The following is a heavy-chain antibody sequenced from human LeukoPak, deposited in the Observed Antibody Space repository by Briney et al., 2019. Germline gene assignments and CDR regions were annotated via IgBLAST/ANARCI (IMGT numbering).Heavy chain of an antibody. V-gene: IGHV3-21*01. CDR2: ISSSSSYI. Sequence: GGSLRLSCAASGFTFSSYSMNWVRQAPGKGLEWVSSISSSSSYIYYADSVKGRFTISRDNARNSLYLQMNSLRAEDTAVYYCARQYSSGWLLRWWFDPWGQGTLVTVSS. J-gene: IGHJ5*02. D-gene: IGHD6-19*01. CDR1: GFTFSSYS. CDR3: ARQYSSGWLLRWWFDP.